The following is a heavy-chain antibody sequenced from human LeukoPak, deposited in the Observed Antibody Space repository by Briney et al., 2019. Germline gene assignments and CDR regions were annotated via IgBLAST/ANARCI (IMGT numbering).Heavy chain of an antibody. V-gene: IGHV1-8*01. Sequence: ASVKVSCKASGYTFTNYDINWVRQATGRGLEWMGWMNPNSGNTGYAQKFQGRVTMTRNTSISTAYMELSSLRSEDTAVYYCSRALGARRDGYNYADYWGEGTLVTVSS. CDR2: MNPNSGNT. CDR3: SRALGARRDGYNYADY. D-gene: IGHD5-24*01. J-gene: IGHJ4*02. CDR1: GYTFTNYD.